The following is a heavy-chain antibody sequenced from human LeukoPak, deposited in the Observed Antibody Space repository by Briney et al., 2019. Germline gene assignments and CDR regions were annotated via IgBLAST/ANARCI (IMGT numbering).Heavy chain of an antibody. Sequence: SETLSLTCAVSGGSISSGGYSWRWIRQPPGKGLEWIGYIYHSGSTYYNPSLKSRVTISVDRSKNQFSLKLSSVTAADTAVYYCARSYCSSTSCYDAFDIWGQGTMVTVSS. V-gene: IGHV4-30-2*01. CDR3: ARSYCSSTSCYDAFDI. CDR1: GGSISSGGYS. CDR2: IYHSGST. J-gene: IGHJ3*02. D-gene: IGHD2-2*01.